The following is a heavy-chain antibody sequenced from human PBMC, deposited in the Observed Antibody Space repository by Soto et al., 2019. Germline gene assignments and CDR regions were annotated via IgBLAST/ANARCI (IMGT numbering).Heavy chain of an antibody. CDR3: ARTFITYIDSGSYFHDAFDI. CDR2: INNDGSSA. CDR1: GFTFSSNW. J-gene: IGHJ3*02. Sequence: EVQLVESGGGLVQPGGSLRLSCAASGFTFSSNWMHWVRQAPGTGLVWVSRINNDGSSARYADSVKGRFTISRDNAKNTLYLQMDSPRADDTAVYYCARTFITYIDSGSYFHDAFDIWGQGTKVTVSS. V-gene: IGHV3-74*01. D-gene: IGHD3-10*01.